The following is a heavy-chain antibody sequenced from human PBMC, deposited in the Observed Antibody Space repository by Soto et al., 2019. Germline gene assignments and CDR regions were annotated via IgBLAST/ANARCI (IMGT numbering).Heavy chain of an antibody. V-gene: IGHV3-30*18. Sequence: GGSLRLSCAASGFTFSSYGMHWVRQAPGKGLEWVAVISYDGSNKYYADSVKGRFTISRDNSKNTLYLQMNSLRAEDTAVYYCAKTVPPPDYWGQGTLVTVSS. CDR2: ISYDGSNK. CDR3: AKTVPPPDY. CDR1: GFTFSSYG. J-gene: IGHJ4*02. D-gene: IGHD2-2*01.